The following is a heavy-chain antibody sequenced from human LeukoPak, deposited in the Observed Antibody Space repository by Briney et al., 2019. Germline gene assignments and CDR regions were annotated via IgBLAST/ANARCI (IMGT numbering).Heavy chain of an antibody. V-gene: IGHV3-74*01. CDR2: INTDGSST. CDR3: AREGNAGNDFWSGPVYYYYYYMDV. J-gene: IGHJ6*03. Sequence: PGGSLRLSCAASGFTFSSYWMHWVRQAPGKGLVWVSRINTDGSSTSYADSVKGRFTISRDNAKNTLYLQMNSLRAEDTAVYYCAREGNAGNDFWSGPVYYYYYYMDVWGKGTTVTVSS. CDR1: GFTFSSYW. D-gene: IGHD3-3*01.